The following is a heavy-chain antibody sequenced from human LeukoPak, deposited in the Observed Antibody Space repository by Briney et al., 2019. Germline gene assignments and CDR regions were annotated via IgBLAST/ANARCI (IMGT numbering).Heavy chain of an antibody. D-gene: IGHD4-17*01. J-gene: IGHJ4*02. Sequence: GESLKIPCKGSGYSFTSFWIARVRQMPGKSLEWMGIIYPGDSDTRYSPSFQGQVTISAEKAISTAYLQWSSLKASDTAMYYCARVDYGDTGHYFDYWGQGTLVTVSS. CDR1: GYSFTSFW. V-gene: IGHV5-51*01. CDR3: ARVDYGDTGHYFDY. CDR2: IYPGDSDT.